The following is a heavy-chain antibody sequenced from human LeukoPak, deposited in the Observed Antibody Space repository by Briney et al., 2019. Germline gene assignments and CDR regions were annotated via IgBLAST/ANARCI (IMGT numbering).Heavy chain of an antibody. CDR1: GFTLRSYD. J-gene: IGHJ4*02. CDR3: AKEYSGYDFDY. D-gene: IGHD5-12*01. V-gene: IGHV3-23*01. CDR2: TSGSGVNS. Sequence: GSLRLSCAASGFTLRSYDMSWVRQAPGKGLEWVAATSGSGVNSYYADSVRGRFTISRDNSQNTLYLQMDSLRAEDTALYYCAKEYSGYDFDYWGQGTLLTVSA.